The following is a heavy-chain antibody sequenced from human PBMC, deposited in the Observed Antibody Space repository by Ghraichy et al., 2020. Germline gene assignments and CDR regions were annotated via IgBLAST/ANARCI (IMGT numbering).Heavy chain of an antibody. CDR1: GFTFDDYA. D-gene: IGHD3-10*01. CDR3: AKDAEELSISGELDY. J-gene: IGHJ4*02. V-gene: IGHV3-9*01. Sequence: SLNISCAASGFTFDDYAMHWVRQAPGKGLEWVSGISWNSGSIGYADSVKGRFTISRDNAKNSLYLQMNSLRAEDTALYYCAKDAEELSISGELDYWGQGTLVTVSS. CDR2: ISWNSGSI.